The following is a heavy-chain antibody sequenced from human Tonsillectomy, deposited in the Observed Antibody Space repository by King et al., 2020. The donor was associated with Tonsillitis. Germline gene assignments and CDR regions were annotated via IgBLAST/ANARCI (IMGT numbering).Heavy chain of an antibody. CDR2: IDWDDDK. CDR1: GFSLSTRGMS. J-gene: IGHJ4*02. V-gene: IGHV2-70*01. Sequence: TLKESGPALVNPTQTLTLTCSFSGFSLSTRGMSMSWIRQPPGKALEWLALIDWDDDKYYSTSLMTRLTISKDTSKNQVVLTMTNMDPVDTATYYCARMRGYSFGYRRSDRDLYFDYWGQGTLVTVSS. D-gene: IGHD5-18*01. CDR3: ARMRGYSFGYRRSDRDLYFDY.